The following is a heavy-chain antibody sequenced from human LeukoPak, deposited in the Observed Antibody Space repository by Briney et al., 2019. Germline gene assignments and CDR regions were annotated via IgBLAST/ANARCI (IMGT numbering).Heavy chain of an antibody. Sequence: GASVKVSCKASGYTFTTYYMHWVRQAPGQGLEWMGMINPSGGTTSYAQTLQGRVTITRDTSTRTVYMGLSSLRSEDTAVFYCARAKGLFDYWGEGALVTVSS. CDR1: GYTFTTYY. CDR3: ARAKGLFDY. V-gene: IGHV1-46*04. J-gene: IGHJ4*02. CDR2: INPSGGTT.